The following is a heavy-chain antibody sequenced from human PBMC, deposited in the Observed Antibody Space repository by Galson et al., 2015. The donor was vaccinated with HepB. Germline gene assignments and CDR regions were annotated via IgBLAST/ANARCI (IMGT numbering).Heavy chain of an antibody. V-gene: IGHV3-48*01. J-gene: IGHJ3*02. Sequence: SLRLSCAASGFTFGSYSMNWVRQAPGKGLEWVSYISSSSSTIYYADSVKGRFTISRDNAKNSLYLQMNSLRAEDTAVYYCARDRGAGPSGRHDAFDIWGQGTMVTVSS. CDR2: ISSSSSTI. D-gene: IGHD6-19*01. CDR3: ARDRGAGPSGRHDAFDI. CDR1: GFTFGSYS.